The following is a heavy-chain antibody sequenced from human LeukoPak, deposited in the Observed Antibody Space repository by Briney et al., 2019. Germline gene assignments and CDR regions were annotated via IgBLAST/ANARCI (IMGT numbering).Heavy chain of an antibody. D-gene: IGHD3-22*01. CDR3: ARDGVWGEILVVIPFDI. V-gene: IGHV3-21*01. Sequence: GGFLRLSCAASGFTFSSYSMNWVRQAPGKGLEWVSSISSSSSYIYYADSVKGRFTISRDNAKNSLYLQMNSLRAEDTAVYYCARDGVWGEILVVIPFDIWGQGTMVTVSS. CDR1: GFTFSSYS. CDR2: ISSSSSYI. J-gene: IGHJ3*02.